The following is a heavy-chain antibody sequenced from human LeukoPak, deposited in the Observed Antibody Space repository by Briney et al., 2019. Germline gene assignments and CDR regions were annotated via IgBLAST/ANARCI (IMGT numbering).Heavy chain of an antibody. Sequence: SVKVSCKASGGTFSSYAISWVRQAPGQGLEWMGRIIPIFGTANYAQKFQGRVTITTDESSSTAYMELSSLRSEDTAVYYCAREVWSGYYDYFDYWGQGTLVTVSS. CDR2: IIPIFGTA. CDR3: AREVWSGYYDYFDY. V-gene: IGHV1-69*05. CDR1: GGTFSSYA. D-gene: IGHD3-3*01. J-gene: IGHJ4*02.